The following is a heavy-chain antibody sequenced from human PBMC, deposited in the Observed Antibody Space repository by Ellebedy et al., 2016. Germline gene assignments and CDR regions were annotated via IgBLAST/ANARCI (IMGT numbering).Heavy chain of an antibody. CDR3: ARGVGGAELGY. CDR2: IYYSGST. Sequence: SETLSLTXTVSGGSISSGGYYWSWIRQHPGKGLEWIGYIYYSGSTYYNPSLKSRVTISVDTSKNQFSLKLSAGTAGDTAGYYCARGVGGAELGYWGQGTLVTVSS. D-gene: IGHD1-7*01. CDR1: GGSISSGGYY. J-gene: IGHJ4*02. V-gene: IGHV4-31*03.